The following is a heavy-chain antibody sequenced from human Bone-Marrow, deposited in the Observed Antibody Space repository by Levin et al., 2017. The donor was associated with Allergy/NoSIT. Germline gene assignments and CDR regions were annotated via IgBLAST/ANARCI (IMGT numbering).Heavy chain of an antibody. CDR1: GFTFSNAW. J-gene: IGHJ4*02. V-gene: IGHV3-15*01. D-gene: IGHD3-22*01. Sequence: GGSLRLSCAASGFTFSNAWMSWVRQAPGKGLEWVGRIKSKTDGGTTDYAAPVKGRFTISRDDSKNTLYLQMNSLKTEDTAVYYCTTERAYYYDSSGYYKGDYWGQGTLVTVSS. CDR3: TTERAYYYDSSGYYKGDY. CDR2: IKSKTDGGTT.